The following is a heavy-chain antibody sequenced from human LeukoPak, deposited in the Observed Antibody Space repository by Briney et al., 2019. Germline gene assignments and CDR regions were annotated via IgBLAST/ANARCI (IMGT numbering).Heavy chain of an antibody. Sequence: GGSLRLSCAASGFTFSTYSMNWVRQAPGKGLEWVSFIDTSAKYIYYGESMKGRFTISRDNAQNSLYLHMNGLRPEDTAVYYCARDKDYDILTGYLFGYWGQGTLVTVSS. J-gene: IGHJ4*02. CDR1: GFTFSTYS. CDR2: IDTSAKYI. V-gene: IGHV3-21*01. CDR3: ARDKDYDILTGYLFGY. D-gene: IGHD3-9*01.